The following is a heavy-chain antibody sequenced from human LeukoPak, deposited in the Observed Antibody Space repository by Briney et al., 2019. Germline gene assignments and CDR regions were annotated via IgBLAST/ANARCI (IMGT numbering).Heavy chain of an antibody. CDR3: AGYGDYAP. V-gene: IGHV3-48*01. CDR1: GFTFSSHN. CDR2: ISTNSRTV. J-gene: IGHJ5*02. D-gene: IGHD4-17*01. Sequence: PGGSLRLSCAGSGFTFSSHNMNWVRQAPGKGLEWISYISTNSRTVYYAGSVKGRFTISRDNAKNSLYLQMTSLRVEDTAVYYCAGYGDYAPWGQGTLVTVSS.